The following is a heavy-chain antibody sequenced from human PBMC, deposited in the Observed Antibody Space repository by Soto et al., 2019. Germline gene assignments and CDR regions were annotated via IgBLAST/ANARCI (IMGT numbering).Heavy chain of an antibody. Sequence: SETLSLTCTVSGGSISSSSYYWGWIRQPPGKGLEWIGSIYYSGSTYYNPSLKSRVTISVDTSKNQFSLKLSSVTAADTAVYYCARLLHAGWLLLGNWFDPWGQGTLVTVSS. J-gene: IGHJ5*02. D-gene: IGHD3-3*01. CDR3: ARLLHAGWLLLGNWFDP. CDR2: IYYSGST. V-gene: IGHV4-39*01. CDR1: GGSISSSSYY.